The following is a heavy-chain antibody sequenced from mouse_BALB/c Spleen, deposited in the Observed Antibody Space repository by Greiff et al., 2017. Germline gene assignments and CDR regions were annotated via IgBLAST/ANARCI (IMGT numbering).Heavy chain of an antibody. CDR1: GYTFTSYT. V-gene: IGHV1-4*02. CDR2: INPSSGYT. D-gene: IGHD2-10*02. CDR3: ARREYGNYVFDY. Sequence: VQLQQSAAELARPGASVKMSCKASGYTFTSYTMHWVKQRPGQGLEWIGYINPSSGYTEYNQKFKGKATLTVDKSSSTAFMHLNSLTSEDSAVYYCARREYGNYVFDYWGQGTTLTVSS. J-gene: IGHJ2*01.